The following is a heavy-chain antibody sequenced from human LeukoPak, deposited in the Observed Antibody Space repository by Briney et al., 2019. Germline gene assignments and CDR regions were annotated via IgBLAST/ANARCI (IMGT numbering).Heavy chain of an antibody. J-gene: IGHJ5*02. D-gene: IGHD5-18*01. CDR1: GGSISSSSYY. CDR3: AKGAGGFSYYNWFDP. V-gene: IGHV4-39*07. Sequence: SETLSLTCTVSGGSISSSSYYWGWIRQPPWKGLEWIGSIYYSGTTHYNPSLESRVTISVDTSKNQFSLKLASVTAADTAIYYCAKGAGGFSYYNWFDPWGQGTLVTVSS. CDR2: IYYSGTT.